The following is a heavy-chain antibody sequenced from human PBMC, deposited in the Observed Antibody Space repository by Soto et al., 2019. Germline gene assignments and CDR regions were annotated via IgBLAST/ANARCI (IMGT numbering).Heavy chain of an antibody. V-gene: IGHV3-48*03. CDR2: ISSSGDTI. CDR3: ARSPSGSYSTRYIFYVDK. J-gene: IGHJ4*01. D-gene: IGHD3-16*02. CDR1: GFTFSSYE. Sequence: PGGSLRLSCTASGFTFSSYEMNWVRQAPGKGLEWISYISSSGDTIYYADSVKGRFTISRDNAKNSLFLQMSSLRAEDTAVYYCARSPSGSYSTRYIFYVDKGDPGALDKVSS.